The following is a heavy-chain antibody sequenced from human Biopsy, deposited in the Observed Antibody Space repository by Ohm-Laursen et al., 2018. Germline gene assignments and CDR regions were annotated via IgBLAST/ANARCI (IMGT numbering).Heavy chain of an antibody. Sequence: GTLPLTCTVSGVSITAYYWSWIRQPPGKGLECIGNIHHSGSTNYNPSLKSRLTISVDTPKNQFSLKLSSVTAADTAVYYCARMDCSGGSCHYYSYGMDVWGQGTTVTVSS. D-gene: IGHD2-15*01. CDR1: GVSITAYY. V-gene: IGHV4-4*09. CDR2: IHHSGST. CDR3: ARMDCSGGSCHYYSYGMDV. J-gene: IGHJ6*02.